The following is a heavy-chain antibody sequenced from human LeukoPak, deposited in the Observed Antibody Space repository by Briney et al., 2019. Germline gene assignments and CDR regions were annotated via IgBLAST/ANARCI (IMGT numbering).Heavy chain of an antibody. CDR3: TTEITIFGVVIMGIDY. CDR2: IKSKTDGGTT. J-gene: IGHJ4*02. V-gene: IGHV3-15*07. D-gene: IGHD3-3*01. Sequence: GGSLRLSCVASGFTFSNAWMNWVRQAPGKGLEWVGRIKSKTDGGTTDYAAPVKGRFTISRDDSKNTLYLQMNSLKTEDTAVYYCTTEITIFGVVIMGIDYWGQGTLVTVSS. CDR1: GFTFSNAW.